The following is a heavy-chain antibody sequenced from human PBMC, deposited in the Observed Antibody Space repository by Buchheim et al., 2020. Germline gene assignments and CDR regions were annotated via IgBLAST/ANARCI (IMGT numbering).Heavy chain of an antibody. CDR2: ISGSGSTT. Sequence: EVQLVESEGGLVQPGGSLRLSCAASGFTFSAYELNWVRQAPGKGLEWLSYISGSGSTTYYADSVKGRFTISRDNAQNSLYLKMNSLRAEDTAVYYCARDEREYSGYDSPIDYWGQGTL. CDR1: GFTFSAYE. V-gene: IGHV3-48*03. D-gene: IGHD5-12*01. J-gene: IGHJ4*02. CDR3: ARDEREYSGYDSPIDY.